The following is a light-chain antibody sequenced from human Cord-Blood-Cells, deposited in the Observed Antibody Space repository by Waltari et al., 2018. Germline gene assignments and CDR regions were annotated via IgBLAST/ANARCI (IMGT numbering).Light chain of an antibody. V-gene: IGKV3-15*01. CDR1: QSVSSN. Sequence: EIAMTQSPAPLSLSPGERATLSCPATQSVSSNLAWYQQKPGQAPRLLIYGASTRPTGIPARFSGSWSGTEFTLTISSLQSEDFAVYYCQQYNNWPYAFGQGTKLEIK. CDR2: GAS. J-gene: IGKJ2*01. CDR3: QQYNNWPYA.